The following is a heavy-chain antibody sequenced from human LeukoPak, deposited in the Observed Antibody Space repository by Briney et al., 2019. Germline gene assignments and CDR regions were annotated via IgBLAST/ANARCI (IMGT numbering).Heavy chain of an antibody. V-gene: IGHV3-48*04. J-gene: IGHJ3*02. CDR3: ARETLAGGAFDI. CDR1: GFTFSSYS. Sequence: PGGSLRLSCVASGFTFSSYSMNWVRQAPGKGLEWVSYISSSSSTIYYTDSVKGRFTISRDNAKNSLYLQMNSLRAEDTAVYYWARETLAGGAFDIWGQGTMVTVSS. CDR2: ISSSSSTI. D-gene: IGHD3-16*01.